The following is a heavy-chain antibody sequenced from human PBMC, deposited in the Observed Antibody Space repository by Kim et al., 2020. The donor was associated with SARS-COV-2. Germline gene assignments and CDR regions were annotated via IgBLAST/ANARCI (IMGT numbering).Heavy chain of an antibody. Sequence: ASVKVSCKASGYSFTSYYMHWVRQAPGQGLEWMGKINPSGGSTTYAQKIQGRVTMIRDTSTSTVYMELSSLRSADTAVYYCARSSVRGGYYNSYFQHWGQGTLVTVSP. CDR2: INPSGGST. J-gene: IGHJ1*01. D-gene: IGHD3-22*01. CDR3: ARSSVRGGYYNSYFQH. V-gene: IGHV1-46*01. CDR1: GYSFTSYY.